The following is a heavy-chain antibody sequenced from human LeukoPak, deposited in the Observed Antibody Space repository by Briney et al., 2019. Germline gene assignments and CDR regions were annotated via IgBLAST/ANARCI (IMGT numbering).Heavy chain of an antibody. Sequence: GRSLRLSCAASGFTFSSYGMHWVRQAPGKGLEWVAVIWYDGSNKYYADSVKGRFTISRDNSKNTLYLQMNSLRAEGTAVYYCAKDVVIGASYDYGDYIPLPHWGQGTLVTVSS. CDR2: IWYDGSNK. J-gene: IGHJ1*01. V-gene: IGHV3-33*06. CDR1: GFTFSSYG. D-gene: IGHD4-17*01. CDR3: AKDVVIGASYDYGDYIPLPH.